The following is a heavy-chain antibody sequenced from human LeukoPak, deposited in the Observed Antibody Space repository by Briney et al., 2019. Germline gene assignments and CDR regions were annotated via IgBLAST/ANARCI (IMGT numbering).Heavy chain of an antibody. CDR2: ISGSGGRT. J-gene: IGHJ4*02. Sequence: GGSLRLSCAASGFSFSTYAMSWVRQAPGKRLEWVSAISGSGGRTYYADSVKGRFTVSRDNSKNTLYLQMNSLRAEDTAVYYCAKERSSSGFFDYWGQGTLVTVSS. CDR3: AKERSSSGFFDY. V-gene: IGHV3-23*01. D-gene: IGHD3-22*01. CDR1: GFSFSTYA.